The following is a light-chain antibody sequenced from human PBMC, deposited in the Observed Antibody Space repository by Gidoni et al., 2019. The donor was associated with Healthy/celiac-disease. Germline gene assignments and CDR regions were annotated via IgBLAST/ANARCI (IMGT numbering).Light chain of an antibody. CDR1: SGHSSYA. J-gene: IGLJ3*02. CDR3: QTWGTGIPWV. V-gene: IGLV4-69*01. Sequence: QLVLTQSPSASASLGASLKLTCTLSSGHSSYAIAWHPQQPEKGPRYLMKLNSDDSQSKGDGIPDRFSGSSSGAERYLTISSLQSEDEADYYCQTWGTGIPWVFGGGTKLTVL. CDR2: LNSDDSQ.